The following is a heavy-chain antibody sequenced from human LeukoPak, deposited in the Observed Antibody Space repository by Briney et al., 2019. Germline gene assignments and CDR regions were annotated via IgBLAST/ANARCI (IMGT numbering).Heavy chain of an antibody. CDR1: GYTLTELS. Sequence: ASVKVSCKVSGYTLTELSMHWVRQAPGKGLEWMGGFDPEDGETIYAQKFQGRVTMTEDTSTDTAYMELSSLRSEGTAVYYCATHGPTTTVTTSGFGYWGQGTLVTVSS. V-gene: IGHV1-24*01. CDR2: FDPEDGET. D-gene: IGHD4-17*01. J-gene: IGHJ4*02. CDR3: ATHGPTTTVTTSGFGY.